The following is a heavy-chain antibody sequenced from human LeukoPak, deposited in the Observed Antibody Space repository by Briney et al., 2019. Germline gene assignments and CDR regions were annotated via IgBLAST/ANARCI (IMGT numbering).Heavy chain of an antibody. V-gene: IGHV3-30-3*01. CDR1: GFTLSSYA. D-gene: IGHD5-18*01. CDR3: ARDLWTYSYAPYAFDI. Sequence: GGSLRLSCAASGFTLSSYAMSWVRQAPGKGLEWVAVISYDGSNKYYADSVKGRFTISRDNSKNTLYLQMNSLRAEDTAVYYCARDLWTYSYAPYAFDIWGQGTMVTVSS. J-gene: IGHJ3*02. CDR2: ISYDGSNK.